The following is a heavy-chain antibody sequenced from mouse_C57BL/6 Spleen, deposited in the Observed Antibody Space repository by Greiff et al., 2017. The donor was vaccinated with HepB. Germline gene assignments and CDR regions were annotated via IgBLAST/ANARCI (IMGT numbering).Heavy chain of an antibody. CDR2: IDPETGGT. D-gene: IGHD2-1*01. CDR1: GYTFTDYE. J-gene: IGHJ2*01. CDR3: TRNYYGNYPDY. V-gene: IGHV1-15*01. Sequence: VQLQQSGAELVRPGASVTLSCKASGYTFTDYEMHWVKQTPVHGLEWIGAIDPETGGTAYNQKFKGKAILTADKSSSTAYMELRSLTSEDSAVYYCTRNYYGNYPDYWGQGTTLTVSS.